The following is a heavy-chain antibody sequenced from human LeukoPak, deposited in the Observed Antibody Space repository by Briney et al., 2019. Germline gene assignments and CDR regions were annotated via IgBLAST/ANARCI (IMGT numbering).Heavy chain of an antibody. CDR2: IIPIFGTA. D-gene: IGHD3-9*01. Sequence: ASVKVSCKASGGTFSSYAISWVRQAPGQGLEWMGGIIPIFGTANYAQKFQGRVTITADESTSTAYMELSSLRSEDTAVYYCARAYLRYFDPTLGYWGQGTLVTVSS. J-gene: IGHJ4*02. V-gene: IGHV1-69*13. CDR1: GGTFSSYA. CDR3: ARAYLRYFDPTLGY.